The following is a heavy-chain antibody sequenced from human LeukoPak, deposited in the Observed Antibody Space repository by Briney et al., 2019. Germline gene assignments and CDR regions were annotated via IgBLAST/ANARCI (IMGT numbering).Heavy chain of an antibody. D-gene: IGHD2-2*02. CDR2: ISAYNGNT. CDR1: GYTFTSYG. Sequence: ASVKVSCKASGYTFTSYGISWVRQAPGQGLEWMGWISAYNGNTNYAQKLQGRVTMTTDTSTSTAYMELSRLRSDDTAVYYCARDPSEVVPAAISAGDYWGQGTLVTVSS. V-gene: IGHV1-18*01. J-gene: IGHJ4*02. CDR3: ARDPSEVVPAAISAGDY.